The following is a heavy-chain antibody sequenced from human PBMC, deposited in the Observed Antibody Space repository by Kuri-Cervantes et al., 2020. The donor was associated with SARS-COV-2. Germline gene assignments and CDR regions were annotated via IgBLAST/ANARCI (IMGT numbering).Heavy chain of an antibody. Sequence: ASVKVSCKASGYTFTSYGISWVRQAPGQGLEWMGWISAYNGNTNYAQKLQGRVTMTTDTSTSTAYMELRSLRSDDTAVYYCARVGIAAAAPSKKDAFDIWGQGTMVTVSS. D-gene: IGHD6-13*01. CDR1: GYTFTSYG. CDR3: ARVGIAAAAPSKKDAFDI. CDR2: ISAYNGNT. V-gene: IGHV1-18*04. J-gene: IGHJ3*02.